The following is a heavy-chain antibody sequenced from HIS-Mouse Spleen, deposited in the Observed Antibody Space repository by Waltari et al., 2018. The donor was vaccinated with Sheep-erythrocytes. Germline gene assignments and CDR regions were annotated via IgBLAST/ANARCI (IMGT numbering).Heavy chain of an antibody. CDR2: IIPILGIA. J-gene: IGHJ4*02. V-gene: IGHV1-69*04. CDR3: AQTGATTPHFDY. D-gene: IGHD1-26*01. Sequence: QVQLVQSGAEVKKPGSSVKVSCKASGGTFSSYAISWVRQAPGQGLEWMGRIIPILGIANYAQKFQGRVTITAYKSTSTAYMELSSLRSEDTAVYYCAQTGATTPHFDYWGQGTLVTVSS. CDR1: GGTFSSYA.